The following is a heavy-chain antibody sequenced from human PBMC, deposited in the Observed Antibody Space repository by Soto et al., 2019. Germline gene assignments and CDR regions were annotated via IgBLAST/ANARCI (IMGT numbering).Heavy chain of an antibody. CDR2: ISYSGTT. V-gene: IGHV4-30-4*01. CDR1: GGSISSDDYY. Sequence: QVQLQESGPRLVKPSQTLSLTCTVSGGSISSDDYYWSWIRQPPGKGPEWVGYISYSGTTDYNPSRKSRIAISLDPSKRQFSLQLSSVTAADTAVYFCARWSGVGVAGMDVWGQGTTVTVSS. D-gene: IGHD3-10*01. J-gene: IGHJ6*02. CDR3: ARWSGVGVAGMDV.